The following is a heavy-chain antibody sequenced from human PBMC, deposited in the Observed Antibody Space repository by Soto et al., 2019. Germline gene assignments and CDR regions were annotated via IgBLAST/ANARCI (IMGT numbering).Heavy chain of an antibody. D-gene: IGHD3-10*01. CDR1: GFSLSTSGLG. Sequence: HITLKESGPTLVKPTQTLTLTCSFSGFSLSTSGLGVGWVRQPPGKALEWLALIYWDDDKRYSPSLNSRVTTTKDTPRNQVVLTMTNMDPVDTGTFYCTRHSPRGLDYWGQGTLVTVSS. J-gene: IGHJ4*02. V-gene: IGHV2-5*02. CDR3: TRHSPRGLDY. CDR2: IYWDDDK.